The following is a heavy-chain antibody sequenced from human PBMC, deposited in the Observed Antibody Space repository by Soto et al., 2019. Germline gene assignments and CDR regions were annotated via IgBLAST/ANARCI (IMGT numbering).Heavy chain of an antibody. Sequence: EVQLLESGGGLVQPGGSLRLSCAASGFTFSSHDMSWVRQAPGKGLEWVSGISGGGGTNHAEPVKGRVIISRDKSSNTLNLQMNSLRAEDTAVYYCVKVFWGDYWGQGTLVTVSS. D-gene: IGHD3-16*01. V-gene: IGHV3-23*01. CDR3: VKVFWGDY. J-gene: IGHJ4*02. CDR1: GFTFSSHD. CDR2: ISGGGGT.